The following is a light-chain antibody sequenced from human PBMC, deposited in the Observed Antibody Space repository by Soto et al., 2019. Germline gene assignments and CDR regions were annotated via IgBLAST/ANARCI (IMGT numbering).Light chain of an antibody. J-gene: IGKJ1*01. V-gene: IGKV2-24*01. CDR2: QVS. CDR1: QSLVYSDGNTY. CDR3: MLLSVFPRT. Sequence: VLTQTPLSLPVTLGQPASISCRSSQSLVYSDGNTYLSWLQQRPGQPPRLLIYQVSNRFSGVPDGLSGSGAGTDFSLSIRRVGSEDVGVYSCMLLSVFPRTFGPGTKEELK.